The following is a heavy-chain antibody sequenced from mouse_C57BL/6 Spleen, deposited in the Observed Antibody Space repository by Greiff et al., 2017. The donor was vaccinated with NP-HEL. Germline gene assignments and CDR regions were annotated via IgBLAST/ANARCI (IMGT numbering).Heavy chain of an antibody. CDR1: GYAFSSYW. V-gene: IGHV1-80*01. CDR2: IYPGDGDT. D-gene: IGHD1-1*01. CDR3: ARETTVVPFDY. Sequence: QVQLKESGAELVKPGASVKISCKASGYAFSSYWMNWVKQRPGKGLEWIGQIYPGDGDTNYNGKFKGKATLTADKSSSTAYMQLSSLTSEDSAVYFCARETTVVPFDYWGQGTTLTVSS. J-gene: IGHJ2*01.